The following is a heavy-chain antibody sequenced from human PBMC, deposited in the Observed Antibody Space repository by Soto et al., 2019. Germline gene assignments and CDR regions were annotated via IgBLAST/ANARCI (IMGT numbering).Heavy chain of an antibody. J-gene: IGHJ4*02. V-gene: IGHV4-30-2*01. CDR1: SASISSGAYS. CDR3: ARGMVKGNYFDH. CDR2: IYHSGSA. D-gene: IGHD2-15*01. Sequence: SETLSLTCDVSSASISSGAYSWSWIRQPPGKGLEWIGYIYHSGSAYYTPSLKSRVTMSMDRSKDQLSLKLSSVTAADTAVYFCARGMVKGNYFDHWAQGTLVTVSS.